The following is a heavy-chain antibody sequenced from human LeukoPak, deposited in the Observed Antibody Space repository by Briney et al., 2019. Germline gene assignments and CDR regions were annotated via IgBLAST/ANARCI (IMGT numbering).Heavy chain of an antibody. CDR3: AREGLAVAAAHPFDY. CDR2: FYPGDSDT. CDR1: GYSFTNYW. D-gene: IGHD6-13*01. J-gene: IGHJ4*02. V-gene: IGHV5-51*01. Sequence: GESLKISCKGSGYSFTNYWIGWVRQMPGKGLEWMGIFYPGDSDTIYSPSFQGQVTISADKSISTAYLQWSSLKASDTAMYYCAREGLAVAAAHPFDYWGQGTLVTVSS.